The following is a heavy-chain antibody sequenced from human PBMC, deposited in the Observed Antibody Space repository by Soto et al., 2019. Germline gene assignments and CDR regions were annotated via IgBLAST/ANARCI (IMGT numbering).Heavy chain of an antibody. CDR2: MNGGGGST. V-gene: IGHV3-23*01. CDR3: AKKSEIAVPRYYFDL. D-gene: IGHD2-21*01. Sequence: PGGSLRLSXAAFGFTFGSYAMSWVRQAPGKGLEWASSMNGGGGSTYYAESVQGRFTISRDNSKNTLYLQMNSLRVEDTAVYYCAKKSEIAVPRYYFDLWGQGTLVTVSS. CDR1: GFTFGSYA. J-gene: IGHJ4*02.